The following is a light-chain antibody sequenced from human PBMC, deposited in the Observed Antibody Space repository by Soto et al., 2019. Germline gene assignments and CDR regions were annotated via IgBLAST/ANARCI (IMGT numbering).Light chain of an antibody. V-gene: IGKV1-9*01. CDR1: QGISSY. CDR3: KESTYRPIT. Sequence: TPSPAALSLYVGARVTITCLANQGISSYLAWYRQKPGKAPKLLIYAASTLQSGVPSRFSGSGSGTDFTLTIIRLQSEDFIGYYSKESTYRPITFAERTKL. CDR2: AAS. J-gene: IGKJ4*01.